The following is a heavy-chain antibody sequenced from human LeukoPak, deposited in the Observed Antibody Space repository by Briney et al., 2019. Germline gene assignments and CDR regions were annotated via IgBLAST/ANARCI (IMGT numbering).Heavy chain of an antibody. Sequence: GGSLRLSCAASGFTFDDYAMHWVRQAPGKGLEWVSGISWNSGSIGYADSVKGRFTISRDNAKNSLYLQMNSLRAEDTAVYYCAKDLVDTAMVRSSAFDIWGQGTMVTVSS. CDR2: ISWNSGSI. J-gene: IGHJ3*02. V-gene: IGHV3-9*01. D-gene: IGHD5-18*01. CDR1: GFTFDDYA. CDR3: AKDLVDTAMVRSSAFDI.